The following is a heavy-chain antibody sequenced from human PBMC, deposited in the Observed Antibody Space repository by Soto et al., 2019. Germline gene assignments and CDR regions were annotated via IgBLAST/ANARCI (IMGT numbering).Heavy chain of an antibody. V-gene: IGHV3-66*01. CDR2: IYSGGST. CDR3: ARWGSGAGGFGDGGGH. D-gene: IGHD3-10*01. Sequence: EVQLVESGGGLVQPGGSLRLSCAASGFTVSSNYMSWVRQAPGKGLEWVSVIYSGGSTYYADSVKGRFTISRDNSKNTLDLQMNSLRAEDTAVYYCARWGSGAGGFGDGGGHWGQGTLVTVSS. CDR1: GFTVSSNY. J-gene: IGHJ4*02.